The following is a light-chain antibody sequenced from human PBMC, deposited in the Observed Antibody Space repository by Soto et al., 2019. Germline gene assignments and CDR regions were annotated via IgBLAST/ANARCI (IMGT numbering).Light chain of an antibody. Sequence: EIVLTQSPATLSLSPGDRATLSCRASQSVSNFLAWYQQKPGQAPRLLIYDASSRATGIPARFSGGGSGTDFTLTISSLEPEDFAVYYCQVRSNWPTWTFGQGTKVEI. CDR2: DAS. V-gene: IGKV3-11*01. CDR1: QSVSNF. CDR3: QVRSNWPTWT. J-gene: IGKJ1*01.